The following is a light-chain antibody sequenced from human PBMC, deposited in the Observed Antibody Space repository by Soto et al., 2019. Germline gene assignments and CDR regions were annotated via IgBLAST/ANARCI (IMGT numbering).Light chain of an antibody. J-gene: IGKJ2*01. CDR3: HQYGISPGT. V-gene: IGKV3-20*01. CDR1: QSVRSNY. CDR2: GAS. Sequence: EIVLTQSPGTLSLSPGERATLSCRASQSVRSNYLAWYQQKPGQAPSLLIYGASTRATGIPDRFSGSGSGTDCNLTNTRLEPEECAVYYCHQYGISPGTFGQGTKLEIK.